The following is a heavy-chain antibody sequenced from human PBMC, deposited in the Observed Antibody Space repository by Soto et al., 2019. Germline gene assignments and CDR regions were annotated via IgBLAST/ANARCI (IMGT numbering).Heavy chain of an antibody. CDR1: GFTFSSYA. D-gene: IGHD3-22*01. CDR2: ISYDGSNK. Sequence: GGSLRLSCAASGFTFSSYAMHWVRQAPGKGLEWVAVISYDGSNKYYADSVKGRFTISRDNSKNTLYLQMNSLRAEDTAVYYCARQGSPRYYYDSSDLDYWGQGTLVTVSS. CDR3: ARQGSPRYYYDSSDLDY. V-gene: IGHV3-30-3*01. J-gene: IGHJ4*02.